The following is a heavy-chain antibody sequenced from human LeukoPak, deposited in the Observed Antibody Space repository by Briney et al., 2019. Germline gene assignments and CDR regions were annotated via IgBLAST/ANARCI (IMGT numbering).Heavy chain of an antibody. CDR1: GFTFSSYA. Sequence: GGSLRLSSAASGFTFSSYAMSWVRQSPGKGLEWVSAISGSGGSTYYADSVKGRFTISRYNSKNTLYLQMNSLRAEDTAVYYCAKDLGIGRSGSYSYWGQGTLVTVSS. CDR3: AKDLGIGRSGSYSY. CDR2: ISGSGGST. D-gene: IGHD3-10*01. V-gene: IGHV3-23*01. J-gene: IGHJ4*02.